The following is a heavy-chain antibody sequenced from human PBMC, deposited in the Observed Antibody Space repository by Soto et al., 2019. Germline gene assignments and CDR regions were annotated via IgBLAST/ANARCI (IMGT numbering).Heavy chain of an antibody. CDR3: ARSHSAYHYHAMDA. V-gene: IGHV1-2*02. CDR2: INPNSGDT. J-gene: IGHJ6*02. Sequence: GASVKVSCKTSRYIFTGYYMHWVRQAPGQGLEWMGWINPNSGDTNYAQRFKGRVSMTSDTSINTAYLELSRLRPGDTAVFFCARSHSAYHYHAMDAWGQGTTVPVSS. CDR1: RYIFTGYY.